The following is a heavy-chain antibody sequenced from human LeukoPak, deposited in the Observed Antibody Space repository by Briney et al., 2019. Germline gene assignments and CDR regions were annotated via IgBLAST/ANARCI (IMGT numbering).Heavy chain of an antibody. D-gene: IGHD1-26*01. V-gene: IGHV3-66*01. CDR2: IYGADGT. CDR1: GITFGDYA. CDR3: ARDGLLGATNPFDN. J-gene: IGHJ4*02. Sequence: GGSLRLSCTASGITFGDYAMSWVRQAPGKGLEWVSVIYGADGTYYADSVKGRFSISRDKSKNTLYLQMNNLRPEDTAVYYCARDGLLGATNPFDNWGQGTLVTVSS.